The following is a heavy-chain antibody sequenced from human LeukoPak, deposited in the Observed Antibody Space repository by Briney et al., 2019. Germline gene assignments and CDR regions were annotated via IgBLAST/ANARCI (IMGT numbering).Heavy chain of an antibody. V-gene: IGHV4-4*02. D-gene: IGHD2-2*01. Sequence: SETLSLTCAVSGASISSSNWWSWVRQPPGKGLGWIGEIYHSGSTNYNPSLKSRVTISVDKSKNQFSLKLSSVTAVDTAVYFCARIMGRGYCISTSCRGDWFDPWGQGTLVTVSS. J-gene: IGHJ5*02. CDR1: GASISSSNW. CDR2: IYHSGST. CDR3: ARIMGRGYCISTSCRGDWFDP.